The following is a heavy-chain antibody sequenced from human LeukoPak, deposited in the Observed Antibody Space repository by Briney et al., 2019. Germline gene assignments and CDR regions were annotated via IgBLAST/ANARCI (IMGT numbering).Heavy chain of an antibody. D-gene: IGHD3-10*01. V-gene: IGHV5-51*01. CDR2: IYPADSDT. CDR3: ARQSRDGSKNRGYYFDY. Sequence: GESLKISCQVSGFIFTNYWIGWVRQMPRKGLESMGLIYPADSDTTYSPSFQGQVTISADRSISTVYLQWSSLKASDTAMYYCARQSRDGSKNRGYYFDYWGQGTLVTVSS. CDR1: GFIFTNYW. J-gene: IGHJ4*02.